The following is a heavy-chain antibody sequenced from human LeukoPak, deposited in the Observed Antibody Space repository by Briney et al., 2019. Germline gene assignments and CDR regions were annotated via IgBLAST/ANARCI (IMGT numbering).Heavy chain of an antibody. D-gene: IGHD3-22*01. J-gene: IGHJ5*02. CDR1: GFTFSSYS. CDR2: ISSSSSYI. Sequence: GGSLRLSCAASGFTFSSYSMNWVRQAPGKGLEWVSSISSSSSYIYYADSVKGRFTISRDNAKNSLYLQMNRLRAEDTAVYYXXRXXSRAITMIVDNWFDPWGQGTLVTVSS. V-gene: IGHV3-21*01. CDR3: XRXXSRAITMIVDNWFDP.